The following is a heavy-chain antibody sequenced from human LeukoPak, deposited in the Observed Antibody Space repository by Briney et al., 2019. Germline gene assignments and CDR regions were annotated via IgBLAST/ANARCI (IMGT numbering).Heavy chain of an antibody. V-gene: IGHV1-69-2*01. D-gene: IGHD3-3*01. Sequence: GATVKISCKASGSTVTDYYIHWVQQAPGKGLEWMGRVDPEEGETIYADRFQGRLIITADTFTDTAYMELSSLRSEDTAVYYCARWREIFGGFIITRGFDYWGQEPWSPSPQ. CDR3: ARWREIFGGFIITRGFDY. CDR1: GSTVTDYY. J-gene: IGHJ4*01. CDR2: VDPEEGET.